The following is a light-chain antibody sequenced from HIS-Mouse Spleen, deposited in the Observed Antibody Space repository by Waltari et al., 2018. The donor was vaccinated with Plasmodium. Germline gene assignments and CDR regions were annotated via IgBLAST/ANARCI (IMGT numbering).Light chain of an antibody. J-gene: IGLJ3*02. V-gene: IGLV2-23*01. CDR1: SSDVGSYNL. CDR3: CSYAGSSTNWV. Sequence: QSALTQPASVSGSPGQSITISCTGTSSDVGSYNLVSWYQQHPGKAPKLMIYEGSKRPSGVSNWFSGSKAGNTASLTISGLQAEDEADYYCCSYAGSSTNWVFGGGTKLTVL. CDR2: EGS.